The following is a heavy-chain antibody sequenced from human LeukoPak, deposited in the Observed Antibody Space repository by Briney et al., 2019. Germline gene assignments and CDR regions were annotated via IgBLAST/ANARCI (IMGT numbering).Heavy chain of an antibody. Sequence: SETLSLTCAVYGGSFSGYYWSWIRQPPGKGLEWIGEINHSGSTKYNPSLKSRVTISVDTSKNQFSLKLSSVTAADTAVYYCARGRPGTAMARRLNFDYWGQGTLVTVSS. CDR2: INHSGST. D-gene: IGHD5-18*01. CDR3: ARGRPGTAMARRLNFDY. V-gene: IGHV4-34*01. J-gene: IGHJ4*02. CDR1: GGSFSGYY.